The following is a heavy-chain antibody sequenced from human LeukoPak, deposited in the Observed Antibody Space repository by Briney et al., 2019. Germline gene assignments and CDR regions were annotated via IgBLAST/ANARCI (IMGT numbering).Heavy chain of an antibody. D-gene: IGHD2-21*01. J-gene: IGHJ6*03. Sequence: SVKVSCKASGGTFSSYAISWLRQDPGHGIEWMGVIIPIFGTANYAQKFQGSITITTDDSTSTAYMELSSLRSEDAAVYYCARGLLVHKRHYYYYYMDVWGKGTTVTVSS. CDR2: IIPIFGTA. CDR3: ARGLLVHKRHYYYYYMDV. CDR1: GGTFSSYA. V-gene: IGHV1-69*05.